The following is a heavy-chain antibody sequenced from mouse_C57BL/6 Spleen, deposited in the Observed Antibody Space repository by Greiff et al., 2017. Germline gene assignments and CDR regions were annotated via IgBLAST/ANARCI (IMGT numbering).Heavy chain of an antibody. Sequence: QVQLQQSGAELVRPGASVTLSCKASGYTFTDYEMHWVKQTPVHGLEWIGAIDPETGGTAYNQKFKGKAILTADKSSSTAYMELRSLTSEDSAVYYCTNLYYDYDAWFAYWGQGTLVTVSA. CDR2: IDPETGGT. V-gene: IGHV1-15*01. J-gene: IGHJ3*01. CDR1: GYTFTDYE. D-gene: IGHD2-4*01. CDR3: TNLYYDYDAWFAY.